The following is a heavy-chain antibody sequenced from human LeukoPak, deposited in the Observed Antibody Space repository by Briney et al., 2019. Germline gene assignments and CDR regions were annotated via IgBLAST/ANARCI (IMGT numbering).Heavy chain of an antibody. J-gene: IGHJ4*02. CDR3: ARDRELGY. V-gene: IGHV4-59*01. D-gene: IGHD3-10*01. Sequence: SETLSLTCTVSGGSISVYYWSWIRQPPGKGPEWIGYIYNSGSTNYNPSLKSRLTISVDTSKNQFSLKLSSVTAADTAVYYCARDRELGYWGQGTLVTVSS. CDR1: GGSISVYY. CDR2: IYNSGST.